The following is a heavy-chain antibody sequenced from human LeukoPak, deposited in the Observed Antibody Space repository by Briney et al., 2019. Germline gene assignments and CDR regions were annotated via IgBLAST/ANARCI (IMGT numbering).Heavy chain of an antibody. J-gene: IGHJ4*02. CDR1: GFTFGDYA. CDR2: IRSKAYGGTT. V-gene: IGHV3-49*03. D-gene: IGHD6-6*01. CDR3: TTSSIAARDY. Sequence: GGSLRLSCTASGFTFGDYAMSWFRQAPGRGLEWIGFIRSKAYGGTTEYAASVKGRFTISRDDSKSIAYLQMNSLKTEDTAVYYCTTSSIAARDYWGQGTLVTVSS.